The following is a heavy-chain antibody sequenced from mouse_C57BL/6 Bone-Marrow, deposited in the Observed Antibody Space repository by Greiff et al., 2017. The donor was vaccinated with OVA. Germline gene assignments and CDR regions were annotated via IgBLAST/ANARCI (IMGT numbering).Heavy chain of an antibody. D-gene: IGHD1-1*01. J-gene: IGHJ4*01. V-gene: IGHV5-4*03. CDR1: GFTFSSYA. Sequence: EVMLVESGGGLVKPGGSLKLSCAASGFTFSSYALSWVRQTPGKRLEWVATISDGGSYTYYPDNVKGRFTISRDNAKNNLYLQMSQLKSEDTAMYYCARGSYGSSYDAMEDWGKGTTGTVSS. CDR3: ARGSYGSSYDAMED. CDR2: ISDGGSYT.